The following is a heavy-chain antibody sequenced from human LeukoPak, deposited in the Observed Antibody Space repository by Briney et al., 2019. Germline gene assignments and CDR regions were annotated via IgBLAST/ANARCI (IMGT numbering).Heavy chain of an antibody. V-gene: IGHV3-66*01. CDR2: IYSGGKT. CDR3: ARDRGWFDP. CDR1: RLIVSSNY. J-gene: IGHJ5*02. Sequence: GGSQRLSCAASRLIVSSNYMAWVRQAPGKGLEWVSVIYSGGKTYYADSVKGRFTISRDNSKNTLYLQMNSLRAEDTAVYYCARDRGWFDPWGLGTLVTVSS.